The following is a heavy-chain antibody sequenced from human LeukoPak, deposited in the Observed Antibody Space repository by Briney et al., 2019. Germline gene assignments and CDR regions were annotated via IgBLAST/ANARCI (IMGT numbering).Heavy chain of an antibody. CDR2: IYHIGST. D-gene: IGHD4-23*01. J-gene: IGHJ3*02. V-gene: IGHV4-30-2*01. CDR3: ARAYGGNSRAFDI. CDR1: GGSISSGGYY. Sequence: SETLSLTCTVSGGSISSGGYYWSWIRQPPGKGLEWIGYIYHIGSTYYNPSLKSRVTISVDRSKNQFSLKLSSVTAADTAVYYCARAYGGNSRAFDIWGQGTMVTVSS.